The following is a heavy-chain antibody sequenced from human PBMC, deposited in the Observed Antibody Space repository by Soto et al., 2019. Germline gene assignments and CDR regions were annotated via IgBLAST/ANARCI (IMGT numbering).Heavy chain of an antibody. CDR2: IKQDGTEK. Sequence: EVQLVESGGDLVQPGGSLRLSCAASGFTFSSYWMTWVRQAPGRGLEWVANIKQDGTEKYYVGSVKGRFTISRDNAKNSLYLQMNSLSSEDTAVYYCARETVRASLWGQGTLVTVTS. CDR1: GFTFSSYW. V-gene: IGHV3-7*04. J-gene: IGHJ4*02. CDR3: ARETVRASL. D-gene: IGHD1-1*01.